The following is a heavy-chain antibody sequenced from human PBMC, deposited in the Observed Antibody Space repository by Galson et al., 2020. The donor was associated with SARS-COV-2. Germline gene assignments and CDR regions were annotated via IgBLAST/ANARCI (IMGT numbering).Heavy chain of an antibody. J-gene: IGHJ6*02. V-gene: IGHV4-34*08. CDR3: AKESLGFGELLSDSYYYGMDV. CDR1: GGTFSGYY. CDR2: INHSGST. Sequence: ETSETLSLTCAVYGGTFSGYYWSWIRQPPGKGLEWIGEINHSGSTNYNPSLKSRFTISVDTSKNQFSLKLSSVTAADTALYYCAKESLGFGELLSDSYYYGMDVWGQGTTVTVSS. D-gene: IGHD3-10*01.